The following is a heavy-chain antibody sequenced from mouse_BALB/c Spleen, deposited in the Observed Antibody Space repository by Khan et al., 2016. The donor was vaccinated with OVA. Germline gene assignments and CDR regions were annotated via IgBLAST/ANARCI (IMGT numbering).Heavy chain of an antibody. CDR1: GYSFTGYF. CDR2: INPHIGET. V-gene: IGHV1-20*02. J-gene: IGHJ2*01. D-gene: IGHD1-1*01. CDR3: ARIYGSDFDY. Sequence: VQLQQSGPELVKPGASVNISCKASGYSFTGYFMNWVMQSHGKSLEWIGRINPHIGETFYNQKFKGKATLTVDESSSTAHMELRSLASEDSAVYYCARIYGSDFDYWGQGTTLTVSS.